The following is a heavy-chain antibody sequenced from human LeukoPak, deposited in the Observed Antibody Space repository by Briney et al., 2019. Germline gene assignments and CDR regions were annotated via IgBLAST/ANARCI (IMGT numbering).Heavy chain of an antibody. J-gene: IGHJ4*02. CDR1: GFTFSSYW. CDR2: IKQDGSEK. V-gene: IGHV3-7*03. Sequence: GGSLRLSCAASGFTFSSYWMSWVRQAPGKGLEWVANIKQDGSEKYYVDSVKGRFTISRDNAKNSLYLQMNSLRSDDTAVYYCARSYSSGYYCDYWGQGTLVTVSS. CDR3: ARSYSSGYYCDY. D-gene: IGHD3-22*01.